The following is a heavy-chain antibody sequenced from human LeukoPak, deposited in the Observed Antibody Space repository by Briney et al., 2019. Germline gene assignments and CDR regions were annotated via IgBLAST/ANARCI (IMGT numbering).Heavy chain of an antibody. V-gene: IGHV4-59*01. CDR1: GGSISSYY. CDR2: IYYSGST. J-gene: IGHJ4*02. CDR3: ARGSTSPTYFDY. D-gene: IGHD2-2*01. Sequence: PSETLSPTCTVSGGSISSYYWSWIRQPPGEGLEWIGYIYYSGSTNYNPSLKSRVTISVDTSKNQFSLKLSSVTAADTAVYYCARGSTSPTYFDYWGQGTLVTVSS.